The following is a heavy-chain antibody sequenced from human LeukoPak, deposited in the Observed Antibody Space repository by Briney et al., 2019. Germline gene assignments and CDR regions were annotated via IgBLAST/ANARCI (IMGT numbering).Heavy chain of an antibody. Sequence: GASVKVSCKASGYTFTGYYMHWVRQAPGQGLEWMGWINPSSGGTNYAQKFQGRVTMTRDTSISTAYMELSRLRSDDTAVYYCARDLGGWYGSPSDYWGQGTLVTVSS. CDR3: ARDLGGWYGSPSDY. CDR2: INPSSGGT. J-gene: IGHJ4*02. CDR1: GYTFTGYY. D-gene: IGHD6-19*01. V-gene: IGHV1-2*02.